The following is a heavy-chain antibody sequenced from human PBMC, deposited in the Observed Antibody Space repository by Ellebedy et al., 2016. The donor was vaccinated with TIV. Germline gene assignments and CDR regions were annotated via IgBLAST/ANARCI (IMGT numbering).Heavy chain of an antibody. J-gene: IGHJ4*02. Sequence: MPSETLSLTCTVSGGSISSYYWSWIRQPPGKGLEWIGYIYYSGSTNYNPSLKSRVTISVDTSKNQFSLKLSSVTAADTAVYYCGGKVSGSYYFDYWGQGTLVTVSS. CDR1: GGSISSYY. D-gene: IGHD1-26*01. V-gene: IGHV4-59*01. CDR3: GGKVSGSYYFDY. CDR2: IYYSGST.